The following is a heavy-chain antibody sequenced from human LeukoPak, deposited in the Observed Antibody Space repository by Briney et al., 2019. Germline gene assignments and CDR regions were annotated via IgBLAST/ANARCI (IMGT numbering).Heavy chain of an antibody. V-gene: IGHV3-74*01. CDR1: GFTFSSYW. CDR2: IDSDGSGT. J-gene: IGHJ4*02. CDR3: ARDRYRSIDY. D-gene: IGHD1-1*01. Sequence: GGSLRLSCAASGFTFSSYWMHWVRQAPGKGLVWVSHIDSDGSGTSNADSVKGRFTISRDNAKNTLYLQMNSLRAEDTAVYYCARDRYRSIDYWGQGTLVTVSS.